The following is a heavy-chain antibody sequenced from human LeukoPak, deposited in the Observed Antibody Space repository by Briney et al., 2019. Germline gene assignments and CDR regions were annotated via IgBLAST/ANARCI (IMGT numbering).Heavy chain of an antibody. CDR1: GFTFSSYG. CDR3: AKKDAYYYYMDV. CDR2: IWYGGSNK. V-gene: IGHV3-30*18. Sequence: PGRSLRLSCAASGFTFSSYGMHWVRQAPGKGLEWVAVIWYGGSNKYYADSVKGRFTISRDNSKNTLYLQMNSLRAEDTAVYYCAKKDAYYYYMDVWGKGTTVTVSS. J-gene: IGHJ6*03.